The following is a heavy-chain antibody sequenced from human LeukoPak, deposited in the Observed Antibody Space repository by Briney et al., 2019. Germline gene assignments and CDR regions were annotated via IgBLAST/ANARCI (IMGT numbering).Heavy chain of an antibody. J-gene: IGHJ4*02. CDR1: GFTFSSYS. Sequence: GGSLRLSCAASGFTFSSYSMNWVRQAPGKGLEWVSSISSSSSYIYYADSMKGRFTISRDNAKNSLFLQMNSLRAEDTAVYYCARAAPGYSSDRYFFDYWGQGTLVTVSS. D-gene: IGHD6-19*01. CDR3: ARAAPGYSSDRYFFDY. V-gene: IGHV3-21*01. CDR2: ISSSSSYI.